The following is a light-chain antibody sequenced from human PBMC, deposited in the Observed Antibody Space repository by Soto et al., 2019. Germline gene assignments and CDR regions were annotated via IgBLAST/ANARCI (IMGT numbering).Light chain of an antibody. Sequence: QSALTQPPSASGSPGQSVTISCTGTSSDVGGYNYVSWYQQHPGKAPKLMISEVSKRPSGVPDRFSGSKSGNTASLSVSGLQVDDEAGYYCSPFGANNNLVFGGGTTLPAL. CDR3: SPFGANNNLV. V-gene: IGLV2-8*01. CDR1: SSDVGGYNY. CDR2: EVS. J-gene: IGLJ2*01.